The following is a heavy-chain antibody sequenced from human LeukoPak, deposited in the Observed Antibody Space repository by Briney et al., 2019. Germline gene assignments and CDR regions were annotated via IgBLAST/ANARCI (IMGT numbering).Heavy chain of an antibody. Sequence: GGSLRLSCAASGFTFSMYAMNWVRQAPGKGLEWVSLISRSGGDTYYADSVRGRFTFSRDNSKNTLYLQMNSLRADDTAVYYCAKGGRDLDSWGQGTLVTVSS. CDR3: AKGGRDLDS. CDR2: ISRSGGDT. D-gene: IGHD2-21*02. J-gene: IGHJ4*02. CDR1: GFTFSMYA. V-gene: IGHV3-23*01.